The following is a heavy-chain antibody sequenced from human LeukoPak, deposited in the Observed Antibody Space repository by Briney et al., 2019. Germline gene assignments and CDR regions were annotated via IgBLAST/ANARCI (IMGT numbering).Heavy chain of an antibody. Sequence: ASVKVSCKASGYTFTSYGISWVRQAPGQGLEWMGWISAYNGNTNYAQKLQGRVTMTTDTSTSTAYMELRSLRSDDTAVYHCARRVYYDSWSARGYDAFDIWGQGTMVTVSS. J-gene: IGHJ3*02. CDR1: GYTFTSYG. V-gene: IGHV1-18*01. CDR3: ARRVYYDSWSARGYDAFDI. CDR2: ISAYNGNT. D-gene: IGHD3-3*01.